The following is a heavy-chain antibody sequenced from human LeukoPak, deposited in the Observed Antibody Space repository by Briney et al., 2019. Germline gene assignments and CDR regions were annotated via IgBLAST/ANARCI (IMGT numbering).Heavy chain of an antibody. Sequence: PSGTLSLTCAVSSDSISSSNWWSWVRQPPGKGLQWIGEIYHSGNTNYNPSLKSRVTISVDKAKNQFSLQLSSVTAADTAVYYCAKGPLWFGEHWGQGTLVTVSS. J-gene: IGHJ4*02. CDR1: SDSISSSNW. CDR2: IYHSGNT. D-gene: IGHD3-10*01. V-gene: IGHV4-4*02. CDR3: AKGPLWFGEH.